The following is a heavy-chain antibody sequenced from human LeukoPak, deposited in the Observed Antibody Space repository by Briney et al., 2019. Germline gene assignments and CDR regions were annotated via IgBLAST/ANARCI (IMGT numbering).Heavy chain of an antibody. J-gene: IGHJ4*02. CDR2: IYSGGTT. CDR3: ASGPYSSSYFAS. Sequence: PGGSLRLSCAASGFTFSSYSMNWVRQAPGKGLEWVSIIYSGGTTYYADSAKGRFTISRDNSKDTLHLQMSILRPEDTALYYCASGPYSSSYFASWGQGTMVTVSS. D-gene: IGHD6-13*01. V-gene: IGHV3-53*01. CDR1: GFTFSSYS.